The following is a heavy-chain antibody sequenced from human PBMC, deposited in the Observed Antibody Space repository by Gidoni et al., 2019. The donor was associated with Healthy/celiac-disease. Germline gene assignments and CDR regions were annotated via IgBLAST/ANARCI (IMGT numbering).Heavy chain of an antibody. J-gene: IGHJ6*02. V-gene: IGHV4-38-2*01. CDR3: ARVGELARNYYYYYGMDV. CDR1: GYSISSGYY. D-gene: IGHD1-26*01. Sequence: QVQLQESGPGLVKPSETLSLTCAVSGYSISSGYYWGWIRQPPGKGREWIGSIYHSGSTYYNPSLKSRVTISVDTSKNQFSLKRSSVTAADTAVYYCARVGELARNYYYYYGMDVWGQGTTVTVSS. CDR2: IYHSGST.